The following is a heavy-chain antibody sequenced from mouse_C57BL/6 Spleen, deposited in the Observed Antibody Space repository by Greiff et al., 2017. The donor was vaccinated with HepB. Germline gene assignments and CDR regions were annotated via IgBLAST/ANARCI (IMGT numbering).Heavy chain of an antibody. CDR3: ARKGYGNYYFDY. CDR1: GYTFTDYN. D-gene: IGHD2-1*01. CDR2: INPNNGGT. Sequence: EVQLQQSGPELVKPGASVKIPCKASGYTFTDYNMDWVKQSHGKSLEWIGDINPNNGGTIYNQKFKGKATLTVDKSSSTAYMELRSLTSEDTAVYYCARKGYGNYYFDYWGQGTTLTVAS. J-gene: IGHJ2*01. V-gene: IGHV1-18*01.